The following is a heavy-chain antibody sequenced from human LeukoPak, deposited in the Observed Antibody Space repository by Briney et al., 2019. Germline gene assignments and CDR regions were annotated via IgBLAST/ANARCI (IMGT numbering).Heavy chain of an antibody. J-gene: IGHJ4*02. Sequence: PGGSLRLSCAASGFIFNTYAINWVRQAPGKGLEWVSAISGGGDYIYYAHSVKGRFSLSRDNSKNTLYLQMTSLRDEDTAVYYCARDLRSGDYTFDYWGQGTLVTVSS. CDR3: ARDLRSGDYTFDY. V-gene: IGHV3-23*01. CDR1: GFIFNTYA. CDR2: ISGGGDYI. D-gene: IGHD1-26*01.